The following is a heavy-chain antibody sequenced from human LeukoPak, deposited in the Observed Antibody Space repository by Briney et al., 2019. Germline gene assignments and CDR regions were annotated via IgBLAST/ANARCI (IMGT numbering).Heavy chain of an antibody. Sequence: PSETLSLTCTVSGGSISSSSYYWGWIRQPPGKGLEWIGSIYYSGSTYYNPSLKSRVTISVDTSKNQFSLKLSSVTAADTAVYYCARTSRDGYNYYFDYWGQGTLVTVSS. D-gene: IGHD5-24*01. CDR3: ARTSRDGYNYYFDY. V-gene: IGHV4-39*07. CDR2: IYYSGST. CDR1: GGSISSSSYY. J-gene: IGHJ4*02.